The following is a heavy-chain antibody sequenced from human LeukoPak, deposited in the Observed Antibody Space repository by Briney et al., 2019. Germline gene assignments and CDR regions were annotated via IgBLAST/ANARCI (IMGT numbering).Heavy chain of an antibody. Sequence: GESLKISCKGSGYSFTRYWIAWVRQMPGEGLEWMGIINPTDSDTRYSPSFQGQVTISADKSISTAYLQWSSLKASDTAIYYCASGSVAYCSGGSCYSGGDYWGQGTLVTVSS. J-gene: IGHJ4*02. V-gene: IGHV5-51*01. CDR3: ASGSVAYCSGGSCYSGGDY. D-gene: IGHD2-15*01. CDR1: GYSFTRYW. CDR2: INPTDSDT.